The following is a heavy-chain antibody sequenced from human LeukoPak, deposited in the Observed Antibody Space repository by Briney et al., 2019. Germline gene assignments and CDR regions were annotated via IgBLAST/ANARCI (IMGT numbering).Heavy chain of an antibody. J-gene: IGHJ5*02. CDR3: ARENSGYCSSTSCSGGTDGT. V-gene: IGHV1-69*05. CDR1: GGTFSSYA. CDR2: ITPIFGTA. D-gene: IGHD2-2*01. Sequence: SVKVSCKAFGGTFSSYAISWVRQAPGQGLEWMGGITPIFGTANYAQKFQGRVTITTDESTSTAYMELSSLRSEDTAVYYCARENSGYCSSTSCSGGTDGTWGQGTLVTVSS.